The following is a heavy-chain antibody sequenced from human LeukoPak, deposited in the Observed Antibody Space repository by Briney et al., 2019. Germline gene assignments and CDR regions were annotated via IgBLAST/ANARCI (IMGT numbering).Heavy chain of an antibody. J-gene: IGHJ4*02. V-gene: IGHV4-59*08. CDR3: ARLYYYDRSGYYGFDY. CDR1: GGSISNYY. Sequence: PSETLSLTCTVSGGSISNYYWSWIRQPPGKGLEWIGYISYSGRTNYHPSLKSRVTMSVDTSENQFSLKLSSLTAADTAVYYCARLYYYDRSGYYGFDYWGQGTLVTVTS. D-gene: IGHD3-22*01. CDR2: ISYSGRT.